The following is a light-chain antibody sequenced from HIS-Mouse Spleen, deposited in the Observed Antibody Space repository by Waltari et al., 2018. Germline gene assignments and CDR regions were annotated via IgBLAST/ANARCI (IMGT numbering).Light chain of an antibody. Sequence: QSALTQPASVSGSPGQSITISCTGTSSDVGGYNYVSWYQQNPGNAPKLMIYDVSNRPSGVSNRFSGSKSGNTASLTISGLQAEDEADYYCSSYTSSSTLVVFGGGTKLTVL. J-gene: IGLJ2*01. CDR1: SSDVGGYNY. CDR3: SSYTSSSTLVV. CDR2: DVS. V-gene: IGLV2-14*03.